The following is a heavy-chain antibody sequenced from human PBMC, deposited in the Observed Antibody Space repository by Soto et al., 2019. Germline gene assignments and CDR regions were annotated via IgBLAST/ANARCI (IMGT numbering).Heavy chain of an antibody. Sequence: EVQLLESGGVLVQPGGSLRLSCEASGFTFSNYAMSWVRQAPGKGLEWVSVICDTGDSTYYADSVKGRFAISRDRSKNSLYLQLNSLRVADTAIYYCAKGRSATCYAPVDSWGKGTLVTVSS. CDR3: AKGRSATCYAPVDS. CDR1: GFTFSNYA. D-gene: IGHD2-2*01. J-gene: IGHJ4*02. CDR2: ICDTGDST. V-gene: IGHV3-23*01.